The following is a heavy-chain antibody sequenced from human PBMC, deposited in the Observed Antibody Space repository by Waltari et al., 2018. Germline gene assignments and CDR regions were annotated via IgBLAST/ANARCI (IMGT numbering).Heavy chain of an antibody. J-gene: IGHJ4*02. CDR3: ARDGGGNGYIHY. D-gene: IGHD3-16*01. Sequence: EVQLVESGGGLIQPGGSLRLSCEASGFTFSSSYMHWVRQAPGKGLGWVSRINTEGSSTNYADSVKGRFTISRDNGKNTLYLQMNSLRAEDAAVYYCARDGGGNGYIHYWGQGTLVTVSS. V-gene: IGHV3-74*01. CDR2: INTEGSST. CDR1: GFTFSSSY.